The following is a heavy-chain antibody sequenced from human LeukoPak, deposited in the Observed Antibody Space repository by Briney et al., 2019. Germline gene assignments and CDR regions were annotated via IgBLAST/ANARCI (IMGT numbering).Heavy chain of an antibody. CDR1: GGSFSGYY. Sequence: PSETLSLTCAVYGGSFSGYYWSWIRQPPGKGLEWIGEINHSGSTNYNPSLKSRVTISVDTSKNQFSLKLSSVTAADTAVYYCASAIAVAGRIGVFDYWGQGTLVTASS. J-gene: IGHJ4*02. CDR3: ASAIAVAGRIGVFDY. CDR2: INHSGST. D-gene: IGHD6-19*01. V-gene: IGHV4-34*01.